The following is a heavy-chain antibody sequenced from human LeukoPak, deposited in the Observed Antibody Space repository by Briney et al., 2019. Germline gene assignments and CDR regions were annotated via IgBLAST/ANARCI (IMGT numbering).Heavy chain of an antibody. CDR3: ARDGISAAGSLGGY. D-gene: IGHD6-13*01. CDR1: GGTFSSYA. J-gene: IGHJ4*02. Sequence: SVKVSCKASGGTFSSYAISWVRQAPGQGLEWMGRIIPILGIANYAQKFQGRVTITADKSTSTAYMELSSLRSEDTAVYYCARDGISAAGSLGGYWGQGTLVTVSS. V-gene: IGHV1-69*04. CDR2: IIPILGIA.